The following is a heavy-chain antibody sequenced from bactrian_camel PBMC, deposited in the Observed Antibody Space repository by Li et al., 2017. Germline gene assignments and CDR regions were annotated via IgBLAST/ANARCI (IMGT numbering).Heavy chain of an antibody. J-gene: IGHJ4*01. CDR1: GITFSSYY. V-gene: IGHV3-2*01. CDR2: TSSTATLT. CDR3: VTEGFTH. Sequence: HVQLVESGGGLVQPGGSLTLSCAASGITFSSYYMTWVRQAPGKGLEWVSSTSSTATLTYYADSMKGRFTISRDNVKNTVYLQMDSLKSDDTALYYCVTEGFTHWGQGTQVTVS. D-gene: IGHD1*01.